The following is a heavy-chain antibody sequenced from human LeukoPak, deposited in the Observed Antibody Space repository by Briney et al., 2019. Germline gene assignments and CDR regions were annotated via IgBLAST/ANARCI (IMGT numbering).Heavy chain of an antibody. CDR3: ARDYRWSYDY. V-gene: IGHV3-30-3*01. CDR1: GFTFSDYA. CDR2: ISKDGSDK. J-gene: IGHJ4*02. D-gene: IGHD1-26*01. Sequence: PGRSLRLSCAASGFTFSDYAMHWVRQAPGKGLEWVAVISKDGSDKYYPGSVRGRFTISRDNSKNTIYLQMDSLRAEDTAIYYCARDYRWSYDYWGQGTLVTVSS.